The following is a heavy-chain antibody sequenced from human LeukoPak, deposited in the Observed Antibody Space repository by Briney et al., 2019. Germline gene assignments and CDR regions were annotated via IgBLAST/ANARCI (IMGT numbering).Heavy chain of an antibody. V-gene: IGHV4-39*02. D-gene: IGHD3-22*01. J-gene: IGHJ4*02. CDR1: GGSISSSSYY. CDR2: IYYSGST. Sequence: PSETLSLTCTVSGGSISSSSYYWGWIRQPPGKGLEWIGSIYYSGSTYYNPSLKSRVTISVDTSKNQFSLKLSSVTAADTAVYYCAREDYYDSSGYYYGFDYWGRGTLVTVSS. CDR3: AREDYYDSSGYYYGFDY.